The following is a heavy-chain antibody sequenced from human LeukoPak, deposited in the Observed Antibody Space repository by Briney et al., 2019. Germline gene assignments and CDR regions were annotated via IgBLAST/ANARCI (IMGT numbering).Heavy chain of an antibody. CDR1: GFTFSTYA. Sequence: GGSLRLSCVASGFTFSTYAMGWVRQVPGKGLEWVSSVSESGGSTYYADSVKGRFTISRDNSKNTLYLQMNSLRAEDTAVYYCAKGPNSWQWLAEPLFDWGQGTLVTVSS. D-gene: IGHD6-19*01. V-gene: IGHV3-23*01. CDR2: VSESGGST. CDR3: AKGPNSWQWLAEPLFD. J-gene: IGHJ4*02.